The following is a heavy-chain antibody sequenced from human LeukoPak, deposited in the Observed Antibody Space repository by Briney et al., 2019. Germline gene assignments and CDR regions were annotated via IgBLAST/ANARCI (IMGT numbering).Heavy chain of an antibody. CDR1: GGSISSSSYY. V-gene: IGHV4-39*01. J-gene: IGHJ6*02. CDR2: IYYSGST. CDR3: ARQGEGYYYYYGMDV. D-gene: IGHD2-21*01. Sequence: SETLSLTCTVSGGSISSSSYYWGWIRQPPGKGLEWIGSIYYSGSTYYNPSLKSRVTISVDTSKNQFSLKLSSVTAADTAVYYCARQGEGYYYYYGMDVWGQGTTVTVSS.